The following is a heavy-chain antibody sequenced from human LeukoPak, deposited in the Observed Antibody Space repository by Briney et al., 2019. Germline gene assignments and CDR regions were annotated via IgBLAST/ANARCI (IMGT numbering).Heavy chain of an antibody. J-gene: IGHJ3*02. CDR3: VKIHSHDYDFWSGTEAFDI. CDR2: TSGDGGST. Sequence: PGGSLRLSCAASGFTFDDYAMHWVRQAPGKGLEWVSLTSGDGGSTYYADSVKGRFTISRDNSKNSLYLQMNSLRTEDTALYYCVKIHSHDYDFWSGTEAFDIWGQGTMATVSS. D-gene: IGHD3-3*01. V-gene: IGHV3-43*02. CDR1: GFTFDDYA.